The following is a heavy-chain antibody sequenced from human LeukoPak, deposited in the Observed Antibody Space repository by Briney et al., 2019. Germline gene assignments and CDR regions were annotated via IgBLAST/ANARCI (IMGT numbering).Heavy chain of an antibody. Sequence: PSETLSLTCTVSGGSISSSSYYWGWIRQPPGKGLEWIGSIYYSGSTYYNPSLKSRVTISVDTSKNQFSLKLSSVTAADTAVYYCAREHYYGSGSYYKAPSYFDYWGQGTLVTVSS. V-gene: IGHV4-39*07. CDR1: GGSISSSSYY. CDR3: AREHYYGSGSYYKAPSYFDY. CDR2: IYYSGST. J-gene: IGHJ4*02. D-gene: IGHD3-10*01.